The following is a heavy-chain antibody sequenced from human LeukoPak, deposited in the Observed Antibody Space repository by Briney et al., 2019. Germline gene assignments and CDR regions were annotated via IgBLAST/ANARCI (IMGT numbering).Heavy chain of an antibody. V-gene: IGHV4-34*01. D-gene: IGHD2-15*01. Sequence: SETLSLTCAVYGGSFSGYYWSWIRQPPGKGLEWIGEINHSGSTNYNPSLKSRVTISVDTSKNQFSLKLSSVTAADTAVYYCARASKISGEDYYYGMDVWGQGTTVTVSS. CDR2: INHSGST. J-gene: IGHJ6*02. CDR1: GGSFSGYY. CDR3: ARASKISGEDYYYGMDV.